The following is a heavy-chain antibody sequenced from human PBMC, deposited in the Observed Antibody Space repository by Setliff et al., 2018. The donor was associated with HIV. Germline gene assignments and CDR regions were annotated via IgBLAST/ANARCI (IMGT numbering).Heavy chain of an antibody. CDR1: GGSLSGHY. CDR2: INHSGKT. Sequence: SETLSLTCAVYGGSLSGHYWTWIRQPPGEGLEWIGEINHSGKTNYNPSLKSRVTISVDTSKNQFSLKVTSVTAADTAVYYCVTSSSWSSRLNSWGQGMLVTVSS. CDR3: VTSSSWSSRLNS. J-gene: IGHJ4*02. V-gene: IGHV4-34*01. D-gene: IGHD6-13*01.